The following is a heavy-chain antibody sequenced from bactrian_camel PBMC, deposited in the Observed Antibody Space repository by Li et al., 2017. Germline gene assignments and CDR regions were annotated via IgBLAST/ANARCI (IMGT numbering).Heavy chain of an antibody. CDR3: ATNQFCRDGDCYAGLFGH. CDR2: IYSDGSNT. CDR1: GFTFSSYY. Sequence: HVQLVESGGGLVQPGGSLRLSCAASGFTFSSYYMSWVRLAPGKGLEWVSSIYSDGSNTYYADSVRGRFTVSRDNTKNALYLQMNSLNPDDTAVYYCATNQFCRDGDCYAGLFGHWGQGTQVTVS. D-gene: IGHD1*01. V-gene: IGHV3-2*01. J-gene: IGHJ6*01.